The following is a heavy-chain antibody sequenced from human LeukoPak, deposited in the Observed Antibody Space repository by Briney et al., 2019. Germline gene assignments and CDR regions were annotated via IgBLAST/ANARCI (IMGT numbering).Heavy chain of an antibody. CDR2: ISYDVSNK. D-gene: IGHD6-6*01. Sequence: PGRSLSLSCAASGFTLSIYAMHWVRQAPGKGLEWVAVISYDVSNKSYADSMKGRFTISRDNSQKTLYLQRNSLRAEDTAVYYCAHLWGIAARTVPYYFDYWGQGNLVSVSS. CDR1: GFTLSIYA. CDR3: AHLWGIAARTVPYYFDY. J-gene: IGHJ4*02. V-gene: IGHV3-30-3*01.